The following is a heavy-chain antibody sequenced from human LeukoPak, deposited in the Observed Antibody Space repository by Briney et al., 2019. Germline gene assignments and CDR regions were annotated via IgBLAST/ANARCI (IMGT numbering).Heavy chain of an antibody. CDR1: GYTFTSYG. CDR3: AREMGITMVRGVDFDY. J-gene: IGHJ4*02. CDR2: ISAYNGNT. Sequence: GASVKVSCKASGYTFTSYGISWVRQAPGQGLEWMGWISAYNGNTNYAQKLQGRVTMTTDTSTSTAYMELRSLRSDDTAVYYCAREMGITMVRGVDFDYWGQGTLVTVSS. V-gene: IGHV1-18*01. D-gene: IGHD3-10*01.